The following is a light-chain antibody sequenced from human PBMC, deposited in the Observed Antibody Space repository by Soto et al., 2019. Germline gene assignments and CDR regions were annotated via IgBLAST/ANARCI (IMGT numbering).Light chain of an antibody. Sequence: DIPMTQYPSSLSASVGYGFTITCLASQNIIRHLNWYQHKPGRAPRLLIYAASTLQSGVPSRFTGSGSGTEFTLTISGLQPEDFATYYCQQYNSYSSTFGQGTKVDIK. CDR1: QNIIRH. J-gene: IGKJ1*01. CDR2: AAS. V-gene: IGKV1-39*01. CDR3: QQYNSYSST.